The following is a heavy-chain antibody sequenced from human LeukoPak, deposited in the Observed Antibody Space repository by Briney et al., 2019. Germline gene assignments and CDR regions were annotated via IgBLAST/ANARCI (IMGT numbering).Heavy chain of an antibody. V-gene: IGHV1-8*03. J-gene: IGHJ6*03. D-gene: IGHD2-2*01. CDR2: MNPNSGNT. Sequence: ASVKVSCKASGYTFTSYDINWVRQATGQGLEWMGWMNPNSGNTGYAQKFQGRVTITRNTSISTAYMELSSLRSEDTAVYYCXXGVXXVVVPAXXXXXXYXYXYMDXWGKGTTVTXXS. CDR1: GYTFTSYD. CDR3: XXGVXXVVVPAXXXXXXYXYXYMDX.